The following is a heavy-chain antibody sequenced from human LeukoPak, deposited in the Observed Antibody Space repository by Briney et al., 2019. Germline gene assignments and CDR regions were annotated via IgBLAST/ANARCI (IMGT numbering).Heavy chain of an antibody. D-gene: IGHD3-22*01. Sequence: PSETLSLTCTVSGGSISSGSYYWSWIRQPAGTGLEWIGRIYTSGSTNYNPSLKSRVTISVDTSKNQFSLKLSSVTAADTAVYYCARVDYYDSSGYYWYFDLWGRGTLVTVSS. CDR1: GGSISSGSYY. V-gene: IGHV4-61*02. CDR2: IYTSGST. CDR3: ARVDYYDSSGYYWYFDL. J-gene: IGHJ2*01.